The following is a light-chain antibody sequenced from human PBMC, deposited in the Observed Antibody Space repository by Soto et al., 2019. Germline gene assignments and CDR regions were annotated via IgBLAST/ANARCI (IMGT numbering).Light chain of an antibody. V-gene: IGKV3-20*01. CDR2: GAS. CDR1: QSLTNY. J-gene: IGKJ1*01. Sequence: EIVLTQSPGTLSLSPGEGATLSCRASQSLTNYLAWYQHKPGQAPRLLIYGASSRATGIPDRFSGSGSGTDFTLTISRLEPEDFAVYYCQQYDSTPRTFGQGTKVDIK. CDR3: QQYDSTPRT.